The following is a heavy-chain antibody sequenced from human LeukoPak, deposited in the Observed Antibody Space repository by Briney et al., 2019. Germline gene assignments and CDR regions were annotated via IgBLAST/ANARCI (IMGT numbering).Heavy chain of an antibody. J-gene: IGHJ4*02. Sequence: SETLSLICAVYGGSFSGYYWSWIRQPPGKGLEWIGEINHSGSTNYNPSLKSRVTISVDTSKNQFSLKLSSVTAADTAVYYCARVGLGGSNLPRSDYWGQGTLVTVSS. CDR1: GGSFSGYY. CDR2: INHSGST. D-gene: IGHD1-26*01. V-gene: IGHV4-34*01. CDR3: ARVGLGGSNLPRSDY.